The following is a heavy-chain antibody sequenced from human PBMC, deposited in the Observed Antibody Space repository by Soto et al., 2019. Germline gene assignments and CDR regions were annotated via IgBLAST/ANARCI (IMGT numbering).Heavy chain of an antibody. D-gene: IGHD3-3*01. V-gene: IGHV3-74*01. CDR3: AKQYYDFWCGYFTGNYWYFVL. CDR2: IDGDGSRT. J-gene: IGHJ2*01. CDR1: GFTFSGYW. Sequence: GGSLRLSCAASGFTFSGYWMHWVRQAPGKGLVWVSRIDGDGSRTNYADSVKGRFTISRDNAKNTLYLQMNSLRAEDTAVYYCAKQYYDFWCGYFTGNYWYFVLWDRGTLVTGSS.